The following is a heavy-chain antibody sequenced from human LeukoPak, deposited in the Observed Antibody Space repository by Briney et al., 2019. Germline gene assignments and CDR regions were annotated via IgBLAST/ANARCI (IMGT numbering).Heavy chain of an antibody. D-gene: IGHD3-9*01. V-gene: IGHV4-39*07. Sequence: SETLSLTCTVSGGSISSSSYYWGWIRQPPGKGLEWIGSIYYSGSTYYNPSLKSRVTISVDTSKNQFSLKLSSVTTADTAVYYCARVYDILPLSNWFDPWGQGALVTVSS. CDR3: ARVYDILPLSNWFDP. J-gene: IGHJ5*02. CDR1: GGSISSSSYY. CDR2: IYYSGST.